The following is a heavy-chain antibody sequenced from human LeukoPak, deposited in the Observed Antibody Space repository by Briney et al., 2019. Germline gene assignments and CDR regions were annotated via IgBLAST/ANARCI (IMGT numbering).Heavy chain of an antibody. D-gene: IGHD7-27*01. CDR3: ARGPPNWGYDY. Sequence: VASVKVSCKASGYTFTSYDFNWVRQATGQRPEWMGWMSPNSGDPGYAQKFQDRVTMTRNTSISTAYMELSSLRSDDTAVYYCARGPPNWGYDYWGPGTLVTVS. CDR1: GYTFTSYD. J-gene: IGHJ4*02. V-gene: IGHV1-8*01. CDR2: MSPNSGDP.